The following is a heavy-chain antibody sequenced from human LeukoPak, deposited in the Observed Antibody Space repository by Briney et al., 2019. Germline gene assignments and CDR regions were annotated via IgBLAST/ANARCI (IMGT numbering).Heavy chain of an antibody. CDR1: GFTFRSYS. CDR2: ISPSGSST. J-gene: IGHJ4*02. V-gene: IGHV3-21*01. CDR3: VRDYLGESGAGGC. Sequence: GGSLRLSCAASGFTFRSYSMNWVRQAPGKGLDWVSSISPSGSSTYNADSVRGRFTISRDNAKDAVYLQMNSLRGEDTAVYYCVRDYLGESGAGGCWGRGILVTVSS. D-gene: IGHD3-10*01.